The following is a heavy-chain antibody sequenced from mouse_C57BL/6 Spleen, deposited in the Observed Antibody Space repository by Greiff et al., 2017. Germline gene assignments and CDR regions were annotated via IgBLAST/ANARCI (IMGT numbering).Heavy chain of an antibody. D-gene: IGHD1-1*01. V-gene: IGHV1-64*01. J-gene: IGHJ4*01. Sequence: VKLMQPGAELVKPGASVKLSCKASGYTFTSYWMHWVKQRPGQGLEWIGMIHPNSGSTNYNEKFKSKATLTVDKSSSTAYMQLSSLTSEDSAVYYCARGGTTVGYAMDYWGQGTSVTVSS. CDR3: ARGGTTVGYAMDY. CDR2: IHPNSGST. CDR1: GYTFTSYW.